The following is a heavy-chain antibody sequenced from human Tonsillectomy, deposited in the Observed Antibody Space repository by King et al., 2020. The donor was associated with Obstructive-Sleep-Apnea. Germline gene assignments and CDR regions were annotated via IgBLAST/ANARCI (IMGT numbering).Heavy chain of an antibody. Sequence: QLVQSGGGLVKPGGSLRLSCEVSGFTFNDYYMSWIRQAPGKGLEWVSYISSSGGTIYHADSVKGRFTISRDNAKNSLYLQMNSLRAEDTAVYYCARDLPVDGEVGASMYFDFWGQGTLVTVSS. V-gene: IGHV3-11*01. J-gene: IGHJ4*02. CDR2: ISSSGGTI. D-gene: IGHD1-26*01. CDR1: GFTFNDYY. CDR3: ARDLPVDGEVGASMYFDF.